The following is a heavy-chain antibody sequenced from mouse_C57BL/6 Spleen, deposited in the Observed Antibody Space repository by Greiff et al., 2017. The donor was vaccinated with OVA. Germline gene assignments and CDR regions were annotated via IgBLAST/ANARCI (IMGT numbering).Heavy chain of an antibody. CDR1: GYTFTDYN. CDR3: ARRGYYRYWYFDV. J-gene: IGHJ1*03. CDR2: INPNNGGT. Sequence: EVQRVESGPELVKPGASVKMSCKASGYTFTDYNMHWVKQSHGKSLEWIGYINPNNGGTSYNQKFKGKATLTVNKSSSTAYMELRSLTSEDSAVYYCARRGYYRYWYFDVWGTGTTVTVSS. D-gene: IGHD2-1*01. V-gene: IGHV1-22*01.